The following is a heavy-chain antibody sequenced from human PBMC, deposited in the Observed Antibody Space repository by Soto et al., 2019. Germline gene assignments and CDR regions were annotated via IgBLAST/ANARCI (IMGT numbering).Heavy chain of an antibody. J-gene: IGHJ6*04. CDR1: GFTFSSYS. CDR2: ISSSSSTI. V-gene: IGHV3-48*02. CDR3: GRDLVLEWYSGWDV. Sequence: PGGSLRLSCTASGFTFSSYSMNWVRQAPGKGLEWVSYISSSSSTIYYADSVKGRFTISRDNAKNSLYLQMNSLRDEDTAVYYWGRDLVLEWYSGWDVGGKGPRATVPS. D-gene: IGHD3-3*01.